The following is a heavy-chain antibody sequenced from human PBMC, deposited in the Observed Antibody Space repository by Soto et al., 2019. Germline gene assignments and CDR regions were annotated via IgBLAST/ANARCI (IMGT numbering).Heavy chain of an antibody. V-gene: IGHV4-31*03. CDR3: AGGVVAATPYYFDY. J-gene: IGHJ4*02. D-gene: IGHD2-15*01. CDR1: GGSISSGGYY. Sequence: QVQLQESGPGLVKPSQTLSLTCTVSGGSISSGGYYWSWIRQHPGKGLEWIGYIYYSGSTYYNPSLTSRVTTSVDTYKNQFALKLRSVTAADRAVYYCAGGVVAATPYYFDYWGQGTLVTVSS. CDR2: IYYSGST.